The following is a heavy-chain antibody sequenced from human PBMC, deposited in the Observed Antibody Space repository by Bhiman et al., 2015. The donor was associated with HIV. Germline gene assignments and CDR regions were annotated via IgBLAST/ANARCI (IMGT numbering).Heavy chain of an antibody. V-gene: IGHV3-9*01. CDR3: AKSKYHYNFWSGYYDY. D-gene: IGHD3-3*01. J-gene: IGHJ4*02. CDR1: GFTFGEYA. Sequence: EVQLVESGGGLVKPGRSLRLSCAGSGFTFGEYAMHWVRHTPGKGLEWVSGISWNSDKVAYADSVKDRFTISRDNAKSSLYLQMNSLSGEDTALYYCAKSKYHYNFWSGYYDYWGQGAQVSVSS. CDR2: ISWNSDKV.